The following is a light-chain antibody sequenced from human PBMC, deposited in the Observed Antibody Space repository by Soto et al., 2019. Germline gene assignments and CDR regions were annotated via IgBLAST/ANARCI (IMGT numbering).Light chain of an antibody. J-gene: IGLJ2*01. CDR2: SND. Sequence: QSVLTQPPSASGTPGQSVTISCSGSSSNIGDNTVNWYQQLPGTAPKLLMYSNDQRWSGVPDRFSGSKSDTSASLAISGLQSEDEADYYCAVWDDSLDGVVFGGGTKLTVL. V-gene: IGLV1-44*01. CDR1: SSNIGDNT. CDR3: AVWDDSLDGVV.